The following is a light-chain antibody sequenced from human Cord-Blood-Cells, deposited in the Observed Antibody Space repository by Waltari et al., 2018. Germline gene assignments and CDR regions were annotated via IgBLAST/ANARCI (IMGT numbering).Light chain of an antibody. Sequence: QSALTQPASVSGSPGQSINISCTGTSSDVGGYTYVSWYQQPPVKAPKLIIYDVSNLPSGVSNRFSGAKSANTASLTISGLQAEDEADYYCSSYTSSSTLEVVFGGGTKLTVL. CDR1: SSDVGGYTY. J-gene: IGLJ2*01. CDR2: DVS. V-gene: IGLV2-14*01. CDR3: SSYTSSSTLEVV.